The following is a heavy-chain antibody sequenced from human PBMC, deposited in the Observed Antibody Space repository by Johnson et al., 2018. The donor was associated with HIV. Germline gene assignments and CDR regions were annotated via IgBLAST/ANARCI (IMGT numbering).Heavy chain of an antibody. CDR1: GFTVSSIE. CDR2: ISSSGSTI. Sequence: VQLVESRGVLVQPGGSLRLSCAASGFTVSSIEMSWIRQAPGKGLEWVSYISSSGSTIYYADSVKGRFTISRDNAKNSLYLQMNSLRAEDTAVYYCAGAFTIRDAFDIWGQGTMVTVSS. D-gene: IGHD3-10*01. V-gene: IGHV3-48*03. CDR3: AGAFTIRDAFDI. J-gene: IGHJ3*02.